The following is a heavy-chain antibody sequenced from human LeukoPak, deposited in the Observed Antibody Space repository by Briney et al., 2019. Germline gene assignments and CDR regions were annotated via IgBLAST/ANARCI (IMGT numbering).Heavy chain of an antibody. D-gene: IGHD6-19*01. Sequence: GSLRLSCAASGFTFNIYAMSWVRQAPGKGLEWVSAISGSGGSTYYADSVKGRFTISRDNSKNTLYLQMNSLRAEDTAVYYCAPPAGVAGFYYFDYWGQGTLVTVSS. J-gene: IGHJ4*02. CDR1: GFTFNIYA. CDR3: APPAGVAGFYYFDY. CDR2: ISGSGGST. V-gene: IGHV3-23*01.